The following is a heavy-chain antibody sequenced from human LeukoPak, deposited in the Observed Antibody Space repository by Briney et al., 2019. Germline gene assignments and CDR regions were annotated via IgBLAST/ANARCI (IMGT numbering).Heavy chain of an antibody. CDR3: ARERRITGTADAFDI. CDR2: INPSGGST. D-gene: IGHD1-7*01. CDR1: GYTFTSYY. Sequence: ASVNVSCKASGYTFTSYYMHWVRQAPGQGLEWMGIINPSGGSTSYAQKFQGRVTMTRDTSTSTVYMELSSLRSEDTAVYYCARERRITGTADAFDIWGQGTMVTVSS. J-gene: IGHJ3*02. V-gene: IGHV1-46*01.